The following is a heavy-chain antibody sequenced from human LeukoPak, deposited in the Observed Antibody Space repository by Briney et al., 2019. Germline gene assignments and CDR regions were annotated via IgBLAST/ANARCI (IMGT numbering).Heavy chain of an antibody. CDR2: IYYSGST. Sequence: SETLSLTCTVSGGSISSGGYYWSWIRQHPGKGLEWIGYIYYSGSTNYNPSLKSRVTISVDTSKNQFSLKLSSVTAADTAVYYCARGGSSWPFDYWGQGTLVTASS. V-gene: IGHV4-61*08. CDR1: GGSISSGGYY. J-gene: IGHJ4*02. CDR3: ARGGSSWPFDY. D-gene: IGHD6-13*01.